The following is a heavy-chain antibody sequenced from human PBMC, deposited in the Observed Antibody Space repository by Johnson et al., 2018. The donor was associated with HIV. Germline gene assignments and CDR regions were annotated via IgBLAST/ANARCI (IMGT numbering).Heavy chain of an antibody. V-gene: IGHV3-30*02. Sequence: QVQLVESGGGVVQPGGSLRLSCAASGFTFSSYGMHWVRQAPGKGLEWVAFIRYDGSNKYYVDSVTGRFTISRDNSKNTLYLQMNSLRAEDTAVYYCAKDNSYGDLRDAFDIWGQGTMVTVSS. J-gene: IGHJ3*02. CDR2: IRYDGSNK. D-gene: IGHD4-17*01. CDR3: AKDNSYGDLRDAFDI. CDR1: GFTFSSYG.